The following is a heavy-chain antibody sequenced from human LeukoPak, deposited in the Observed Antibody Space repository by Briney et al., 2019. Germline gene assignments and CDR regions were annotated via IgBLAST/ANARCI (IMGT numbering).Heavy chain of an antibody. V-gene: IGHV3-23*01. CDR3: AKDRSGGSGTLFPVFDF. D-gene: IGHD3-10*01. CDR2: ISGSGGSK. CDR1: GFTFSTYA. Sequence: GGSLRLSCAASGFTFSTYAMSWVRQAPGKGGECVSSISGSGGSKYYAHSVKDRLTISRDNSRSTLDLQMDSLRAEGTAVYYGAKDRSGGSGTLFPVFDFWGQGTLVTVSS. J-gene: IGHJ4*02.